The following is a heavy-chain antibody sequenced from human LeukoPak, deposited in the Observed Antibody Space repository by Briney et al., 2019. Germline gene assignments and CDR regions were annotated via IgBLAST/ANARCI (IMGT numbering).Heavy chain of an antibody. CDR3: VRDDDRPDNGLDY. J-gene: IGHJ4*02. V-gene: IGHV3-23*01. Sequence: GGSLRLSCAASGFTVSSNYMSWVRQAPGKGLEWVSAISGSGGSTFYADSVKGRFTISRDNAKNSLYLQMNSLRAEDTAVYYCVRDDDRPDNGLDYWGQGTLVTVSS. CDR1: GFTVSSNY. CDR2: ISGSGGST. D-gene: IGHD3-22*01.